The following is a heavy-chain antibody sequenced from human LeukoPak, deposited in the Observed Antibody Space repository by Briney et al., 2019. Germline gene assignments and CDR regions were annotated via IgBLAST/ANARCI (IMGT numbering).Heavy chain of an antibody. CDR1: GFTFSSYA. V-gene: IGHV3-23*01. J-gene: IGHJ4*02. CDR3: AKAPYDSSGYYSQ. Sequence: GGSLRLSCAASGFTFSSYAMSWVRRAPGKGREWGSAISGSGGSTYYAESVKGRFTISRDNSKNTLYLQMNRLRAEEPAVYYCAKAPYDSSGYYSQWGQGTLVTVSS. D-gene: IGHD3-22*01. CDR2: ISGSGGST.